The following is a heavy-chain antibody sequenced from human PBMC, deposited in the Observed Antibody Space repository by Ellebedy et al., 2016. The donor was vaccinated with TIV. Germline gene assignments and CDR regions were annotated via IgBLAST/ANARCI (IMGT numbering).Heavy chain of an antibody. J-gene: IGHJ4*02. Sequence: GESLKISCAASGFTFSTYAMSWVRQTPGKGLEWLSAISGGGDSTYYADSVKGRFTISRDNSKNTLYLQMNSLRADDTAVYYCAKGRIDTGYADGGFEYWGQGTLVTVSS. CDR3: AKGRIDTGYADGGFEY. D-gene: IGHD5-12*01. V-gene: IGHV3-23*01. CDR2: ISGGGDST. CDR1: GFTFSTYA.